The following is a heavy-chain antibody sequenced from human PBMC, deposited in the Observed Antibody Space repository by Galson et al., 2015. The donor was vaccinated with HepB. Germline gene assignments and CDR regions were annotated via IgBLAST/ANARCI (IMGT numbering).Heavy chain of an antibody. D-gene: IGHD1-26*01. J-gene: IGHJ4*02. V-gene: IGHV1-69*02. Sequence: SVKVSCKASGGTFSSYTISWVRQAPGQGLEWMGRIIPILGIANYAQKFQGRVTITADKSTSTAYMELSSLRSEDTAVYYCASSDGAYSGSTYWGQGTLVTVSS. CDR1: GGTFSSYT. CDR3: ASSDGAYSGSTY. CDR2: IIPILGIA.